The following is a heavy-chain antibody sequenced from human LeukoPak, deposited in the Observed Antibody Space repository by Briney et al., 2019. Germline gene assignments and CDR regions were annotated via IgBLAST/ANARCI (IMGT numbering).Heavy chain of an antibody. Sequence: PGGSLRLSCAASGFTFSNFAMSWVRQAPGKGLEWVSAISGSGGSTYYADSMKGRSTVSRDNSKNTLFLQMNSLRAEDTAVYYCAKGFSSNFYGIFDYWGQGSLVTVSS. V-gene: IGHV3-23*01. CDR2: ISGSGGST. D-gene: IGHD6-13*01. CDR3: AKGFSSNFYGIFDY. CDR1: GFTFSNFA. J-gene: IGHJ4*02.